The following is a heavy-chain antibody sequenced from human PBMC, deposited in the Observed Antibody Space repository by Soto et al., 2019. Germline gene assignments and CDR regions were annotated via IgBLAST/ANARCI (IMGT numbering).Heavy chain of an antibody. CDR3: ARLSWFGEMDYYYYGMDV. J-gene: IGHJ6*02. CDR2: IYYSGST. Sequence: SETLSLTCTVSGGSISSRGYYWGWIRQPPGKGLEWIGTIYYSGSTYYNPSLKSRVTISVDTSKNQFSLKLSSVTAADTAVYYCARLSWFGEMDYYYYGMDVWGQGTTVT. D-gene: IGHD3-10*01. V-gene: IGHV4-39*07. CDR1: GGSISSRGYY.